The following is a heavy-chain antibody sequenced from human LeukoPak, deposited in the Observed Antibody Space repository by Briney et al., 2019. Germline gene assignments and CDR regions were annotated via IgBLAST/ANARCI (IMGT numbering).Heavy chain of an antibody. D-gene: IGHD3-22*01. CDR3: ARDRSGYYSDAFDI. J-gene: IGHJ3*02. CDR1: GYTFTNYY. Sequence: GASVKVSCKASGYTFTNYYIHWVRQAPGQGLEWMGWINPNSGGTNFARKFQGRVTMTRDTSISTAYMDLIGLRFDDTAVYYCARDRSGYYSDAFDIWGQGTRVTVSS. CDR2: INPNSGGT. V-gene: IGHV1-2*02.